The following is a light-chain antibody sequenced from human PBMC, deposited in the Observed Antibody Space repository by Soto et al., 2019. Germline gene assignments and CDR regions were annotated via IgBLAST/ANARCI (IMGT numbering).Light chain of an antibody. CDR2: AAS. Sequence: DIQLTQSPSFLSASVGDRVTITCRTSQDISSYLAWYQQKPGKAPKLLISAASTLHSGVPSRFSGSGSGTEFTLTISSLQPEDFATYYCQQLKSYPLSFGGGTKVEIK. CDR3: QQLKSYPLS. CDR1: QDISSY. J-gene: IGKJ4*01. V-gene: IGKV1-9*01.